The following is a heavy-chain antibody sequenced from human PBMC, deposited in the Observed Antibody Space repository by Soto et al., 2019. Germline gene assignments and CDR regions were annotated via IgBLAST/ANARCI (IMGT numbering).Heavy chain of an antibody. D-gene: IGHD5-18*01. J-gene: IGHJ4*02. CDR3: GSGGTQLWMMTFDY. CDR1: GFIFSNYE. CDR2: ISSSGSLT. Sequence: GGSLRLSCAASGFIFSNYEMNCVRQAQGKGLEWIAFISSSGSLTYYADSVKGRFKISRDKANNSLTLQMHSLRAEDTAVYYWGSGGTQLWMMTFDYCGRRTVVTASS. V-gene: IGHV3-48*03.